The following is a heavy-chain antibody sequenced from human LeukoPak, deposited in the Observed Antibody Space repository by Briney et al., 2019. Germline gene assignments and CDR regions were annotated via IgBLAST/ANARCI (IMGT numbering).Heavy chain of an antibody. J-gene: IGHJ2*01. V-gene: IGHV4-31*03. Sequence: SETLSLTCTVSGGSISSGGYYWSWIRQHPGKGLEWIGYIYYSGSTYYNPSLKSRVTISVDTSKNQFSLKLSSVTAADTAVYYCARAPENYYDSSGYLMWYFDLWGRGTLVTVSS. CDR2: IYYSGST. CDR3: ARAPENYYDSSGYLMWYFDL. D-gene: IGHD3-22*01. CDR1: GGSISSGGYY.